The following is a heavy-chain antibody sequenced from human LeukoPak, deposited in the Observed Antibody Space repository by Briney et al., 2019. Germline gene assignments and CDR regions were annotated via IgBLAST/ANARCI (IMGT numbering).Heavy chain of an antibody. V-gene: IGHV4-30-4*01. Sequence: SQTLSLTCNVSGGSISSGDYYWSWIRQPPGKGLEWIGYIYYRGSTYYNPSLKSRVTITLDTSKHQFSLKLSSVTAVETAVYFCARRSPNYSGSGSAFDNWGQGTMVTVSS. CDR1: GGSISSGDYY. CDR2: IYYRGST. D-gene: IGHD3-10*01. CDR3: ARRSPNYSGSGSAFDN. J-gene: IGHJ3*02.